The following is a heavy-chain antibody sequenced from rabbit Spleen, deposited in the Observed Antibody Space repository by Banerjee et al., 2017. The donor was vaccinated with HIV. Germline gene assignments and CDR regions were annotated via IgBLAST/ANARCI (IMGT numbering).Heavy chain of an antibody. D-gene: IGHD2-1*01. CDR2: IDPIFGTT. V-gene: IGHV1S7*01. CDR3: ARDPYSYDDYGDYPFNL. Sequence: QLKESGGGLVQPGGSLKLSCKASGFDFNSYYMSWVRQAPGKGLEWIGYIDPIFGTTYYASWVNGRFSISNDNAQNTLYLQMNSLTAADTATYFCARDPYSYDDYGDYPFNLWGQGTLVTV. J-gene: IGHJ4*01. CDR1: GFDFNSYY.